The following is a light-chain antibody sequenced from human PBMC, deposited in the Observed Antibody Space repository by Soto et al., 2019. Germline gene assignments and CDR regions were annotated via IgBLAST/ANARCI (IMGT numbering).Light chain of an antibody. CDR2: EVS. CDR1: SNDVGGYNY. CDR3: SSHSATSPYV. J-gene: IGLJ1*01. Sequence: QSVLTHPASVSWSPGHSIAIACTGTSNDVGGYNYVSWYQQQPGKAPKLIIYEVSHRPSGISNRFSGSKSGNTASLTISGLHVEDEADHYCSSHSATSPYVFGTGTKVTVL. V-gene: IGLV2-14*01.